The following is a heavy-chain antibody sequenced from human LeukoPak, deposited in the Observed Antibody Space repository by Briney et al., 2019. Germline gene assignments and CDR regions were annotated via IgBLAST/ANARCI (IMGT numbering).Heavy chain of an antibody. J-gene: IGHJ6*03. Sequence: SETLSLTCTVSGGSISSSNYYWGWIRQPPGKGLEWIGSIYYSGSTYYSPSLKSRVTISVDTSKNQFSLKLSSVTAADTAVYYCARDLGYYYYMDVWGKGTTVTISS. CDR3: ARDLGYYYYMDV. CDR2: IYYSGST. D-gene: IGHD7-27*01. V-gene: IGHV4-39*07. CDR1: GGSISSSNYY.